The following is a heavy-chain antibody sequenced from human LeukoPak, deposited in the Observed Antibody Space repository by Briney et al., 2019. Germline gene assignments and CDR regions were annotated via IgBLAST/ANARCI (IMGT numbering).Heavy chain of an antibody. D-gene: IGHD2-21*02. J-gene: IGHJ3*02. CDR3: ARQVTAVDAFDI. V-gene: IGHV4-61*01. Sequence: SETLSLTCTVSGGSVSSGSYYWSWIRQPPGKGLEWIGYIYYSGSTNYNPSLKSRVTISVDTSKNQFSLKLSSVTAADTALYYCARQVTAVDAFDIWGQGTMVTVSS. CDR2: IYYSGST. CDR1: GGSVSSGSYY.